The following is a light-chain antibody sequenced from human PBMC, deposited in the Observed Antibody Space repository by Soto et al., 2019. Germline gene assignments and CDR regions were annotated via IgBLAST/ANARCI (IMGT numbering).Light chain of an antibody. J-gene: IGKJ1*01. CDR3: QQYVSSPWA. CDR2: GAS. V-gene: IGKV3-20*01. CDR1: QSVSSSF. Sequence: EIVLTQSPGTLSLSPGESATLSCRASQSVSSSFLAWYQQKAGQAPRLLIYGASRRATGIPDRFSGSGSGTDLTITISRLEPEDFEVYYCQQYVSSPWAFGQGTKVDIK.